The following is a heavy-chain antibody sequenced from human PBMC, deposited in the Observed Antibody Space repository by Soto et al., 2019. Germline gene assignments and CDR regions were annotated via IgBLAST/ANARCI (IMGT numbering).Heavy chain of an antibody. Sequence: SETLSLTCTVSGGSVSSGSYYWSWIRQPPGKGLEWIGYIYYSGSTNYNPSLKSRVTISVDTSKNQLSLKLSSVTAADTAVYYCARDPGDGYNSYWGQGTLVTVSS. CDR3: ARDPGDGYNSY. J-gene: IGHJ4*02. CDR2: IYYSGST. CDR1: GGSVSSGSYY. V-gene: IGHV4-61*01. D-gene: IGHD1-1*01.